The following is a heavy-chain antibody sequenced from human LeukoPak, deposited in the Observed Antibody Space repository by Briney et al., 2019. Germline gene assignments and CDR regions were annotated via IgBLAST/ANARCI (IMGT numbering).Heavy chain of an antibody. Sequence: PGGSLRLSCAASGFTFDDYGMSWVRQAPGKGLEWVSGINWNGGSTGYADSVKGRFTISRDNAKNSLYLQMNSLRAEDTAVYYCARLSLTGAYDAFDIWGQGTMVTVSS. CDR3: ARLSLTGAYDAFDI. CDR2: INWNGGST. J-gene: IGHJ3*02. CDR1: GFTFDDYG. D-gene: IGHD1-14*01. V-gene: IGHV3-20*04.